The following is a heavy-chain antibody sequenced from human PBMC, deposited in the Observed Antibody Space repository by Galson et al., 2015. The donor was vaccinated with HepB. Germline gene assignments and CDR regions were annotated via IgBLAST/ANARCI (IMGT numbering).Heavy chain of an antibody. Sequence: SETLSLTCAVYGGSFSVYYWSWIRQPPGKGLEWIGEINHSGSTNYNPSLKSRVTISVDTSKNQFSLKLSSVTAADTAVYYCARGFRFGVVTPFRAFDIWGQGTMVTVSS. J-gene: IGHJ3*02. D-gene: IGHD3-3*01. CDR1: GGSFSVYY. V-gene: IGHV4-34*01. CDR2: INHSGST. CDR3: ARGFRFGVVTPFRAFDI.